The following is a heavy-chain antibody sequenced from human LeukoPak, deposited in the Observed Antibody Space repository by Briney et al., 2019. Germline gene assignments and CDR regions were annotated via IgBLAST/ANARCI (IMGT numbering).Heavy chain of an antibody. Sequence: GGSLRLSCAASGFTFSDYYMSWIRQAPGKGLEWVSYISSSGSTIYYADSVQGRFTISRDNAKNSLYLQMNSLRAEDTAVYYCARDSYSSSWYRGNCYYYMDVWGKGTTVTVSS. CDR2: ISSSGSTI. CDR1: GFTFSDYY. V-gene: IGHV3-11*01. D-gene: IGHD6-13*01. J-gene: IGHJ6*03. CDR3: ARDSYSSSWYRGNCYYYMDV.